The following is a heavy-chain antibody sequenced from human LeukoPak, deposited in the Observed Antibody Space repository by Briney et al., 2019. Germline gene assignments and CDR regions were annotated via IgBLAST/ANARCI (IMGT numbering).Heavy chain of an antibody. CDR2: INPDGSDK. CDR3: ASWGAGGNS. J-gene: IGHJ4*02. D-gene: IGHD3-16*01. CDR1: GFTLSTYW. V-gene: IGHV3-7*01. Sequence: GGSLRLSCEASGFTLSTYWMNWVRQAPGKGLDWVANINPDGSDKRYVDSVKGRFTIARDNADNSLSLQMNSLRAEDTAVYYCASWGAGGNSWGQGTLVTVSS.